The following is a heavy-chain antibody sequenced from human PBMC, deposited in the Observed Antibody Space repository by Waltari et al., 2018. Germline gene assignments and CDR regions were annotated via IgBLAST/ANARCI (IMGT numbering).Heavy chain of an antibody. CDR3: VKGALSAKKFDG. CDR2: ISDSGGTK. V-gene: IGHV3-23*01. J-gene: IGHJ4*02. D-gene: IGHD6-19*01. Sequence: EVQLLESGGGLVQPGGSLRLSCEASGFKFSSYGMSWVRQAPGKVLEWVSVISDSGGTKYYADSVKGRFTISRDNSKNTLQMQMNSLTAEDTAVYYCVKGALSAKKFDGWGQGILVTVSS. CDR1: GFKFSSYG.